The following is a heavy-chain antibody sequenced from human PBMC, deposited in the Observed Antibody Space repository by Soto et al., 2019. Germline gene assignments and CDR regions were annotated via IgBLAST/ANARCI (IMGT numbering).Heavy chain of an antibody. D-gene: IGHD2-8*01. CDR1: GFTFSDHY. J-gene: IGHJ3*02. Sequence: PGGSLRLSCAAYGFTFSDHYVDWGCQAPGKGLVWVGSIRNKANSYSTPDAASVRGRFTISRDDSRISLSLQMTSLKTEDTAVYYCVRVRIYADESGRPCDIWGQGTVVTVSS. CDR2: IRNKANSYST. CDR3: VRVRIYADESGRPCDI. V-gene: IGHV3-72*01.